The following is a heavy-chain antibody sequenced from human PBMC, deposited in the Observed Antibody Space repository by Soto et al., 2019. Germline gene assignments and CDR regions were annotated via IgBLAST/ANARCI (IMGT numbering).Heavy chain of an antibody. J-gene: IGHJ6*02. V-gene: IGHV1-69*13. D-gene: IGHD3-22*01. CDR2: IIPIFGTA. CDR3: ARSHYDSSGSHSGYYYYYGMDV. Sequence: RASVKVSCKASGGTVSSYAISWVRQAPGQGLEWMGGIIPIFGTANYAQKFQGRVTITADESTSTAYMELSSLRSEDTAVYYCARSHYDSSGSHSGYYYYYGMDVWGQGTTVTVSS. CDR1: GGTVSSYA.